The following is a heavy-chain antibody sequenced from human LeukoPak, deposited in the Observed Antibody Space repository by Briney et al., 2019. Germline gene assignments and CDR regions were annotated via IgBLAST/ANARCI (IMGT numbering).Heavy chain of an antibody. CDR3: AASSNWYYFDY. D-gene: IGHD6-13*01. V-gene: IGHV3-23*01. J-gene: IGHJ4*02. CDR1: GFTFSNYD. Sequence: GGSLRLSCAASGFTFSNYDMTWVRQAPGKGLEWVSTISDSGGSTFYAASVKGRFTVSRDNSKNTLYLKMNSLTVEDTAVYYCAASSNWYYFDYWGQGTLVTVSS. CDR2: ISDSGGST.